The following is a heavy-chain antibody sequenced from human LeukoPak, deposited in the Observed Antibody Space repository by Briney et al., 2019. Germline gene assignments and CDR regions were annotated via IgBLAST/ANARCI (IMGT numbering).Heavy chain of an antibody. J-gene: IGHJ6*02. CDR2: INPSGGST. Sequence: ASVKVSCKASGYTFTSYYMHWVRQAPGQGLEWMGIINPSGGSTSYAQKFQGRVTMTRDTSTSTVYMELSSLRSEDTAVYYCARDQCYYDSSGYFCHGDMDVWGQGTTVTVSS. CDR3: ARDQCYYDSSGYFCHGDMDV. V-gene: IGHV1-46*01. D-gene: IGHD3-22*01. CDR1: GYTFTSYY.